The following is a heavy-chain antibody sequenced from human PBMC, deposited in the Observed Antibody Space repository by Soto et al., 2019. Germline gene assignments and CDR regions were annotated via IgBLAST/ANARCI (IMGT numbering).Heavy chain of an antibody. CDR2: IDPSDSHI. V-gene: IGHV5-10-1*01. CDR3: AGQTYSSSSWFDP. D-gene: IGHD6-6*01. J-gene: IGHJ5*02. CDR1: GYTFINYW. Sequence: PGESLKISCEGSGYTFINYWISWVRQMPGKGLEWIGRIDPSDSHINYSPAFRGHVTISADNSRVYLQWNSLKASDTASYYCAGQTYSSSSWFDPCGPGPLVTVYS.